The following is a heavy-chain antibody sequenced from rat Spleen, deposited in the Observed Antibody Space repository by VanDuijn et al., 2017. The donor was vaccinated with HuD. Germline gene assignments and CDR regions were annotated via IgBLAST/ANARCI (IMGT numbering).Heavy chain of an antibody. CDR2: ISYGDSSGHRGT. CDR3: TRDSGETRPTGSNIGTTRDYVMDA. V-gene: IGHV5-7*01. Sequence: EVQLVESGGDLVQPGRSLKLSCAASGFTFSDYNMAWVRQAPTAGLEWVATISYGDSSGHRGTYYRDSVRGRFTISRDNAKSTLFLQMDSLWSEDTATYYCTRDSGETRPTGSNIGTTRDYVMDAWGQGASVTVSS. D-gene: IGHD1-5*01. J-gene: IGHJ4*01. CDR1: GFTFSDYN.